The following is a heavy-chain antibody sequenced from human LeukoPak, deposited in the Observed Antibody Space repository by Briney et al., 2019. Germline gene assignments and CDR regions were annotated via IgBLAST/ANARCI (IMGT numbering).Heavy chain of an antibody. CDR3: AKDSSEEGFDY. V-gene: IGHV3-30*02. CDR2: IRSDGSDK. J-gene: IGHJ4*02. CDR1: GFTFSNYG. Sequence: PGRSLRLSCAASGFTFSNYGMHWVRQAPGKGLEWVAFIRSDGSDKYYAESVKGRFTISRDNSKNTLYLQMNSLRAEDTAVYYCAKDSSEEGFDYWGQGTLVTVSS. D-gene: IGHD2-15*01.